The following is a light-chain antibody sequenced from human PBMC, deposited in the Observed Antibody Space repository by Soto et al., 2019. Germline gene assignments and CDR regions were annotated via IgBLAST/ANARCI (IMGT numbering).Light chain of an antibody. CDR1: QTVYTN. V-gene: IGKV3-15*01. CDR2: DAS. CDR3: HQYNTWPPWT. Sequence: EIVMTQSPATLSVSPGERVTLSCRASQTVYTNLAWYQQKPGQAPRLLIYDASTRATGFPARFSGSGSGTEFTLTISSLQSEDFAVYYCHQYNTWPPWTFGPGTKVEI. J-gene: IGKJ1*01.